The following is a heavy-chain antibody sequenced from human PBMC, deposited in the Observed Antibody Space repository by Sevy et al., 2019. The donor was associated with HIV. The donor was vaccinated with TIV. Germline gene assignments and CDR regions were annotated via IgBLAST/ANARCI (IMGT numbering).Heavy chain of an antibody. CDR3: ARDYRVAKVVVITSGYFDY. V-gene: IGHV3-30-3*01. Sequence: GGSLRLSCAASGFTFSSYAMHWVRQAPGKGLEWVAVISYDGSNNYYADSVKGRFTISRDNSKNTLYLQMNSLRAEDTAVYYCARDYRVAKVVVITSGYFDYWGQGTLVTVSS. CDR2: ISYDGSNN. J-gene: IGHJ4*02. D-gene: IGHD3-22*01. CDR1: GFTFSSYA.